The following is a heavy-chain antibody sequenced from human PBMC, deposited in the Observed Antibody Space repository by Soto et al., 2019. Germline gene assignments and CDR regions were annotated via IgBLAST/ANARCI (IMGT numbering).Heavy chain of an antibody. CDR3: ARHGPHYDNDVMDV. CDR1: GYSFINYW. D-gene: IGHD3-22*01. Sequence: GESLKISCKGSGYSFINYWIGWVRQMPGKGLEWMGIMYPGDSDTRYNPSFQGQVTISADKSIGTAYLQWSSLKASDTAMYFCARHGPHYDNDVMDVWGQGTTVTV. CDR2: MYPGDSDT. V-gene: IGHV5-51*01. J-gene: IGHJ6*02.